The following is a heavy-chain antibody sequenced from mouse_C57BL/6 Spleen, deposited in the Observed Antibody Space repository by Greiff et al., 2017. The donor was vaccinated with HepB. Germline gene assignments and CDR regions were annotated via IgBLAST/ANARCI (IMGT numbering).Heavy chain of an antibody. CDR3: ARGITTVVATRYFDV. Sequence: QVQLQQPGAELVKPGASVKLSCKASGYTFTSYWMQWVNQRPGQGLEWIGEIDPSDSYTNYNQKFKGKATLTVDTSSSTAYMQLSSLTSEDSAVYYCARGITTVVATRYFDVWGTGTTVTVSS. CDR1: GYTFTSYW. J-gene: IGHJ1*03. V-gene: IGHV1-50*01. CDR2: IDPSDSYT. D-gene: IGHD1-1*01.